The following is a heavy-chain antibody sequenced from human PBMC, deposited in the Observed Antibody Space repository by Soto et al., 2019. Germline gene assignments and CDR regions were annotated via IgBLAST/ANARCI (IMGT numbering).Heavy chain of an antibody. Sequence: ASLKVSCKASGYTFTSYDINWVRQATGQGLEWMGWMNPNSGNTGYAQKFQGRVTMTRNTSISTAYMELSSLRSEDTAVYYCARAGLVATVLFDYWGQGTLVTVSS. CDR3: ARAGLVATVLFDY. V-gene: IGHV1-8*01. D-gene: IGHD5-12*01. CDR2: MNPNSGNT. J-gene: IGHJ4*02. CDR1: GYTFTSYD.